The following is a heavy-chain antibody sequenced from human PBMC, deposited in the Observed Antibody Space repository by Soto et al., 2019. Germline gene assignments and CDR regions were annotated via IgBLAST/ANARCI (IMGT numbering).Heavy chain of an antibody. CDR3: ARGDGHSYGTFFDY. D-gene: IGHD5-18*01. CDR1: GSTISSYA. Sequence: GGSLRLSCAVSGSTISSYAMHWVRQAPGKGLEWVAFISYDGSNKYYADSVTGRFTISRDNSKNTVFLQMNSLRAEDTAVYYCARGDGHSYGTFFDYWGQGTLVTVSS. J-gene: IGHJ4*02. CDR2: ISYDGSNK. V-gene: IGHV3-30-3*01.